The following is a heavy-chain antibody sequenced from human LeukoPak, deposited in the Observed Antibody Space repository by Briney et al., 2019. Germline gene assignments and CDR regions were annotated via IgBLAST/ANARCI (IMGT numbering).Heavy chain of an antibody. D-gene: IGHD6-19*01. V-gene: IGHV4-34*01. CDR3: ARVDGRAVAGPLGLDY. Sequence: SETLSLTCAVYGGSFSGYYWSWIRQPPGKGLEWIGEINHSGSTNYNPSLKSRVTISVDTSKNQFSLKLSSVTAADTAVYYCARVDGRAVAGPLGLDYWGQGTLVTVSS. CDR2: INHSGST. J-gene: IGHJ4*02. CDR1: GGSFSGYY.